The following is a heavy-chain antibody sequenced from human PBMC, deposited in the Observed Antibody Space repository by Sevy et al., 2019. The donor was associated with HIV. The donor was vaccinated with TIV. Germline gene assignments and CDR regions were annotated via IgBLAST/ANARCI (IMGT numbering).Heavy chain of an antibody. CDR2: INSDGSST. J-gene: IGHJ6*02. Sequence: GGSLRLSCAASGFTFSSYWMHWVRQAPGKGLVWVSRINSDGSSTSYADSVKGRLTISRDRAKNTRYLQRNSLRAEDTAVYYCARGLLYYDILTGYYDYGMDVWGQGTTVTVSS. D-gene: IGHD3-9*01. CDR1: GFTFSSYW. CDR3: ARGLLYYDILTGYYDYGMDV. V-gene: IGHV3-74*01.